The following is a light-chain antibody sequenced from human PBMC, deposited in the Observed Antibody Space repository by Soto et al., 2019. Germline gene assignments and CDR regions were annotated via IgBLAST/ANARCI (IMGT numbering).Light chain of an antibody. CDR3: QQYDNWPWT. V-gene: IGKV3-15*01. CDR1: QSVSSN. J-gene: IGKJ1*01. CDR2: GAS. Sequence: EIVMTQSPATLSVSPGERATLSCRASQSVSSNLAWYQQRPGQARRLLMYGASTRATGTPASFSGSGSGTEFTLTISSLQSEDFAVYYCQQYDNWPWTFGQGTKVEIK.